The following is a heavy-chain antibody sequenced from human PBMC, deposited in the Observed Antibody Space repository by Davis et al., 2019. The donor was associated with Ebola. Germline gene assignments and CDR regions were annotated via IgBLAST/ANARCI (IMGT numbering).Heavy chain of an antibody. CDR1: GFTFSRHS. Sequence: PGGSLRLSCGASGFTFSRHSMNWVRQAPGKGLEWIAFISSGGHDPYYADSVRGRFTISRDNAKNLLYLQLNSLRDKDTALYYCAKDAEDGSGNWFFDFRGRGALVTVSS. D-gene: IGHD5-24*01. CDR3: AKDAEDGSGNWFFDF. V-gene: IGHV3-48*02. J-gene: IGHJ2*01. CDR2: ISSGGHDP.